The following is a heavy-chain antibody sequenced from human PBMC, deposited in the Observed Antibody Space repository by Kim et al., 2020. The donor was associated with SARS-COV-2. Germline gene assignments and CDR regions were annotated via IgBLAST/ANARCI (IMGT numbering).Heavy chain of an antibody. CDR2: INHSGST. D-gene: IGHD3-22*01. V-gene: IGHV4-34*01. CDR1: GGSFSGYY. CDR3: ASGSSYRYYYVSSGYYLLFDC. Sequence: SETLSLTCAVYGGSFSGYYGSWIRQPPGKGLEWLGEINHSGSTNYNPSLKSRVTISVDTAKNQFSLKLSSLTAADTAVYYCASGSSYRYYYVSSGYYLLFDCWGQGALVTVSS. J-gene: IGHJ4*02.